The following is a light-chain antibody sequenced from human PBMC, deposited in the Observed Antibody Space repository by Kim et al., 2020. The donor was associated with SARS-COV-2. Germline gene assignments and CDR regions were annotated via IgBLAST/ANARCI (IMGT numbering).Light chain of an antibody. CDR3: QSYDSSLNSYV. Sequence: GVTISCTGSSSNIGAGYDVHWYQQLPGTAPKFLIYSNNNRPSGVPDRFAAFKSGTSASLAITGLQAEDEADYYCQSYDSSLNSYVFGSGTKVTVL. J-gene: IGLJ1*01. V-gene: IGLV1-40*01. CDR1: SSNIGAGYD. CDR2: SNN.